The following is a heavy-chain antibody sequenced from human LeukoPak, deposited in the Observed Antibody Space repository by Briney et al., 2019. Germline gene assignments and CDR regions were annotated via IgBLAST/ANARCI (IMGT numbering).Heavy chain of an antibody. Sequence: GGSLRLSCAASGFTFSNAWMSWVRQAPGKGLEWVGRIKSKTDGGTTDYAAPVKGRFTISRDDSKNTLYLQMNSLKTEDTAVYYCTTDLLRYFDWLLYYVGAFDIWGQGTMVTVSS. D-gene: IGHD3-9*01. CDR1: GFTFSNAW. CDR3: TTDLLRYFDWLLYYVGAFDI. V-gene: IGHV3-15*01. CDR2: IKSKTDGGTT. J-gene: IGHJ3*02.